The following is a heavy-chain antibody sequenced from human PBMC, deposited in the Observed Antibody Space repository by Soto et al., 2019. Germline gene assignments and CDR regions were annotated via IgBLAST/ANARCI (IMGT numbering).Heavy chain of an antibody. V-gene: IGHV3-20*01. CDR3: ASLGPRSSYYYYSYMDV. Sequence: PGGSLRLSCAASGFTFDDYGMSWVRQAPGKGLEWVSGINWNGGSTGHADSVKGRFTISRDNAKNSLYLQMNSLRAEDTDLYHCASLGPRSSYYYYSYMDVWGKGTTVTVSS. CDR2: INWNGGST. CDR1: GFTFDDYG. J-gene: IGHJ6*03. D-gene: IGHD6-6*01.